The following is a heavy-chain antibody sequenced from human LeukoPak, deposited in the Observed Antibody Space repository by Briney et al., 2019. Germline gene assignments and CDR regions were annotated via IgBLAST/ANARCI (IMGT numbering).Heavy chain of an antibody. Sequence: PGGSLRLSCAASGFTFSSYAMSWVRQAPGKGLEWVSTIGGSGDSTYYADSVKGRFTISRDNSKNTLYLQMNSLRAEDTAVYYCARPVGNGYYYDWGQGTLVTVSS. D-gene: IGHD3-22*01. CDR2: IGGSGDST. V-gene: IGHV3-23*01. J-gene: IGHJ4*02. CDR1: GFTFSSYA. CDR3: ARPVGNGYYYD.